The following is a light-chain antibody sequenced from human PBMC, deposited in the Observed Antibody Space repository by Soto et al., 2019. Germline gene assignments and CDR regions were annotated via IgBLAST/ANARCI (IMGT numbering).Light chain of an antibody. V-gene: IGKV3-20*01. CDR2: GAS. CDR3: QQYGSSPFT. Sequence: DIVLTQSPGTLSLSPGERATLSCRASQTVSSNNLAWYQQKRGQAPRLLIYGASSRAAAIPDRFRGSESGTDFTLIISSLAPEDFAVYYCQQYGSSPFTFGPGTAVDIK. J-gene: IGKJ3*01. CDR1: QTVSSNN.